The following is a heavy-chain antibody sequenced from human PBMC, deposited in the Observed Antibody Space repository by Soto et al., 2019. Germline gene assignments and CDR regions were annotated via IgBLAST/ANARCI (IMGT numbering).Heavy chain of an antibody. CDR1: GGSISSYY. D-gene: IGHD2-8*01. V-gene: IGHV4-59*01. CDR3: ARTVYATNYYYYYYMDV. Sequence: SETLSLTCTVSGGSISSYYWSWIRQPPGKGLEWIGYIYYSGSTNYNPSLKSRVTISVDTSKNQFSLKLSSVTAADTAVYYCARTVYATNYYYYYYMDVWGKGTTVTVSS. CDR2: IYYSGST. J-gene: IGHJ6*03.